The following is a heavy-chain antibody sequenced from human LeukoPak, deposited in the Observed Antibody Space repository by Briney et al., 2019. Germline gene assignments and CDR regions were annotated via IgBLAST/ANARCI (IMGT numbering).Heavy chain of an antibody. CDR3: ARESTSSGWYRYFDY. D-gene: IGHD6-19*01. CDR1: GFTFSSYA. J-gene: IGHJ4*02. V-gene: IGHV3-53*01. CDR2: IYSGGST. Sequence: GGSLRLSCAASGFTFSSYAMSWVRQAPGKGLEWVSVIYSGGSTYYADSVKGRFTISRDNSKNTLYLQMNSLRAEDTAVYYCARESTSSGWYRYFDYWGQGTLVTVSS.